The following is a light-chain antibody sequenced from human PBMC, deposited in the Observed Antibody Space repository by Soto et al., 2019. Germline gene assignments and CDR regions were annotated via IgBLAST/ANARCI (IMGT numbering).Light chain of an antibody. CDR1: QGISNY. CDR2: EAS. V-gene: IGKV1-27*01. Sequence: DIQMTQSPSSLSASLGDRVIITCRASQGISNYLVWFQQKPGKVPKLLIYEASALQSGVPSRFSGSGSGTDFTLTISSLQPEDVATYYCQKYNSYPLTFGGGTRVEIK. CDR3: QKYNSYPLT. J-gene: IGKJ4*01.